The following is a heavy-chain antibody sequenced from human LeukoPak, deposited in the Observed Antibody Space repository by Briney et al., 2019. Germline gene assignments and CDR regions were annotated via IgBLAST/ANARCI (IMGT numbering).Heavy chain of an antibody. J-gene: IGHJ4*02. V-gene: IGHV1-2*02. CDR2: INPNSGGT. D-gene: IGHD3-10*01. CDR1: GYTFTGYY. Sequence: GASVKVSCKASGYTFTGYYMHWVRQAPGQGLEWMGWINPNSGGTNYAQKFQGRVTMTRDTSISTAYMELSRLRSDDTAVYYCARASLWFGELSRPAFDYWGQGTLVTVSS. CDR3: ARASLWFGELSRPAFDY.